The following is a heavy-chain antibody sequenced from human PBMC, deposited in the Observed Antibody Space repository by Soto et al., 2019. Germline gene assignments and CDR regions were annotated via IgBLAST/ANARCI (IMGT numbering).Heavy chain of an antibody. CDR3: ARVSSGKPRFYFDY. Sequence: KPGGSLRLSCAASGFTFSDYYMSWIRQAPGKGLEWVSYISSSSSYTNYADSVKGRFTISRDNAKNSLYLQMNSLRAEDTAVYYCARVSSGKPRFYFDYWGQGTLVTVSS. V-gene: IGHV3-11*06. CDR1: GFTFSDYY. J-gene: IGHJ4*02. CDR2: ISSSSSYT. D-gene: IGHD2-15*01.